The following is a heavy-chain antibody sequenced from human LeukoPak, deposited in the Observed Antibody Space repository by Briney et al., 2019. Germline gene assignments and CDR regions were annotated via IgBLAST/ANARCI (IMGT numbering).Heavy chain of an antibody. CDR3: AKGISPLHYDFWIGCPDY. J-gene: IGHJ4*01. CDR1: GFTFDYYA. V-gene: IGHV3-43*02. CDR2: ISGDGGST. D-gene: IGHD3-3*01. Sequence: GGSLRLSCAASGFTFDYYAMHWVRQAPGKGLEWVSLISGDGGSTYYADSVKGRFTISRDNSKNSLYLQMNSLRTENTALYYCAKGISPLHYDFWIGCPDYWGQGTMVTVSS.